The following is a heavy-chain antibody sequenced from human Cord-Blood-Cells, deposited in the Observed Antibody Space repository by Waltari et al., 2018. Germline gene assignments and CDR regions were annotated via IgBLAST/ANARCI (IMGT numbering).Heavy chain of an antibody. CDR2: FDPEDGET. CDR1: GYTLPELS. J-gene: IGHJ4*02. D-gene: IGHD1-1*01. Sequence: QVQLVQSGAEVKKPGASVKVSCKVSGYTLPELSMHWVRQAPGKGLEWMGGFDPEDGETIYAQNFQGRVTMTEDTSTDTAYMERSSLRSEDTAVYYCATVPHPKTGSQGDFDYWGQGTLVTVSS. V-gene: IGHV1-24*01. CDR3: ATVPHPKTGSQGDFDY.